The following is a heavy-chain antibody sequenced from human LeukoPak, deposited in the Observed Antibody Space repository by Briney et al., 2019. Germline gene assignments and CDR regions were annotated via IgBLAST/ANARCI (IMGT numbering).Heavy chain of an antibody. D-gene: IGHD6-19*01. V-gene: IGHV4-39*07. CDR2: IYYSGRT. CDR1: GGSVSSSHY. Sequence: SETLSLTCTVSGGSVSSSHYWGWIRQPPGKGLEWIGSIYYSGRTYYNPSLKSRVTISIDTSNQFSLRLTSMTAADTAVYYCVRDPKSAVAADWFDPWGQGTLVTVSS. CDR3: VRDPKSAVAADWFDP. J-gene: IGHJ5*02.